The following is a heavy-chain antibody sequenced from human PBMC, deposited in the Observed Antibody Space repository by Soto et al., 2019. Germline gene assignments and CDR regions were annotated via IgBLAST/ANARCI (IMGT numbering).Heavy chain of an antibody. Sequence: ASVKVSCKASGYTFTSYYMHWVRQAPGQGLEWMGIINPSGGSTSYAQKFQGRVTMTRDTSTSTVYMELSSLRSEDTAVYYCARGEITMIVVAKGSYYYYGMDVWGQGTTVTFSS. J-gene: IGHJ6*02. V-gene: IGHV1-46*01. CDR1: GYTFTSYY. CDR2: INPSGGST. D-gene: IGHD3-22*01. CDR3: ARGEITMIVVAKGSYYYYGMDV.